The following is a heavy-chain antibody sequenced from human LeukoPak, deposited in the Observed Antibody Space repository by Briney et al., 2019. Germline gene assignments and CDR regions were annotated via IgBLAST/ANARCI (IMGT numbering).Heavy chain of an antibody. V-gene: IGHV4-38-2*01. D-gene: IGHD4/OR15-4a*01. CDR1: GFSISNNYW. J-gene: IGHJ4*02. CDR3: AREPAGRGAVDY. CDR2: VHHSGST. Sequence: SETLSLTCAVSGFSISNNYWWHWIRQPPGKGLEWIGTVHHSGSTYYNPSPKSRVTISVDTSKNQFSLKLTSVTAADTAVHYCAREPAGRGAVDYWGQGTLVTVSS.